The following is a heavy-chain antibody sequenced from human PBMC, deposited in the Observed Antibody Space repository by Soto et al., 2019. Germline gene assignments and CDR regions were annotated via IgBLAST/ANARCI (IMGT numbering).Heavy chain of an antibody. D-gene: IGHD4-17*01. CDR1: GYTFTGYY. J-gene: IGHJ2*01. CDR3: ARTSPNDYGDYADAFWYFDL. Sequence: ASVKVSCKASGYTFTGYYMHWVRQAPGQGLEWMGWINPNSGGTNYAQKFQGWVTMTRDTSISTAYMELSRLRSDDTAVYYCARTSPNDYGDYADAFWYFDLWGRGTLVTVSS. V-gene: IGHV1-2*04. CDR2: INPNSGGT.